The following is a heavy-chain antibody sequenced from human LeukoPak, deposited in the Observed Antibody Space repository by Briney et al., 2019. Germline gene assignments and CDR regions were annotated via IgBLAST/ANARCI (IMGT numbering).Heavy chain of an antibody. J-gene: IGHJ4*02. CDR1: GGSISSSTYY. V-gene: IGHV4-39*02. D-gene: IGHD6-19*01. CDR3: ATPGRIAVAGQFDY. CDR2: IYYSGSS. Sequence: SETLSLTCTVSGGSISSSTYYWAWIPQPPGKGLERLGHIYYSGSSYYNPSLKSRVTISVDSSQNHFSLKLSSVTAADTATYYCATPGRIAVAGQFDYGGEGTLVAVSS.